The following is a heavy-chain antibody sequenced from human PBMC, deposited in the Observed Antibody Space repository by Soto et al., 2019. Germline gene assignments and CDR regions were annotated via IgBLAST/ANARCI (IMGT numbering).Heavy chain of an antibody. CDR2: TSYDGSNK. V-gene: IGHV3-30*18. CDR3: AKGLVVVTALPKN. CDR1: GFTFSSYG. J-gene: IGHJ4*02. Sequence: GGSLRLSCAASGFTFSSYGMHWVRQAPGKGLEWVAVTSYDGSNKYYADSVKGRFTISRDNSKNTLYLQMNSLRAEDTAVYYCAKGLVVVTALPKNWGQGTLVTVSS. D-gene: IGHD2-21*02.